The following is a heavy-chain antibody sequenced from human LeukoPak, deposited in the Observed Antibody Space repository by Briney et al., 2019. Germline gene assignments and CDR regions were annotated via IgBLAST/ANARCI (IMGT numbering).Heavy chain of an antibody. J-gene: IGHJ3*02. CDR2: IKQDGSEK. V-gene: IGHV3-7*01. Sequence: GGSLRLSCAASGFTFSSYWMSWVRQAPRKGLEWVANIKQDGSEKYYVDSVKGRFTISRDNSKNTLYLQMNSLRAEDTAVYYCARDRIAVAPCCFDIWGQRTMVTGFS. CDR3: ARDRIAVAPCCFDI. D-gene: IGHD6-19*01. CDR1: GFTFSSYW.